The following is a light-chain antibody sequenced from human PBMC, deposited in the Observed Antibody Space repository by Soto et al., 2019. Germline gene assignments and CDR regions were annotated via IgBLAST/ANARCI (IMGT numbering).Light chain of an antibody. Sequence: DIVMTQSPDSLAVSLGERATINCKSSRSVLYNSNNKNYLAWYQQKPGQPPKLLIYWASTRESGVPDRFSGSGSETDFTLTISSLQAEDVAVYYCQHYYTTPRTFGQGTKVEIQ. J-gene: IGKJ2*01. CDR3: QHYYTTPRT. V-gene: IGKV4-1*01. CDR1: RSVLYNSNNKNY. CDR2: WAS.